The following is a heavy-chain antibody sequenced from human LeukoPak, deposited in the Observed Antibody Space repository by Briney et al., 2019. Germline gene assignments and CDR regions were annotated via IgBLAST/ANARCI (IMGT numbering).Heavy chain of an antibody. D-gene: IGHD2-8*01. V-gene: IGHV3-48*01. J-gene: IGHJ4*02. CDR1: GFTFSTYS. CDR2: ISSSVRTI. Sequence: PGGSLRLSCAASGFTFSTYSMNWVRQAPGKGLEWVSYISSSVRTIYYADSVKGRFTISRDNAKNSLYLQMNSLRAEDTAVYYCARGPYCTNGVCAVFDYWGQGTLVTVSS. CDR3: ARGPYCTNGVCAVFDY.